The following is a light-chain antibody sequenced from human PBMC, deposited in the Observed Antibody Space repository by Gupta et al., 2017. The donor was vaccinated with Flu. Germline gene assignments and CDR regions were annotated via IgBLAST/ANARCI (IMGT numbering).Light chain of an antibody. CDR1: QSISYW. CDR2: QAS. V-gene: IGKV1-5*03. CDR3: QQYDSYPWT. Sequence: IKMTPSPLSLSASVGDRVTITCRASQSISYWFAWFQQKPGKGPKLLIYQASVLQSGVPSRFSGSGSGAEFTLTISSLQPDDFATYYCQQYDSYPWTFGQGTKVEMK. J-gene: IGKJ1*01.